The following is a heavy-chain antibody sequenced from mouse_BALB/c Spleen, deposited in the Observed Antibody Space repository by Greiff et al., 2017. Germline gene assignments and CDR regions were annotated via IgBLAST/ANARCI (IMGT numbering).Heavy chain of an antibody. Sequence: QVTLKESGPGILQPSQTLSLTCSFSGFSLSTSGMGVGWIRQPSGKGREWLAHIWWDDDKRYNPALKSRLTISKDTSSTQIFLMLARVDTADTVTYYCAGVRESYFDYWGQGTTLTVSS. CDR1: GFSLSTSGMG. V-gene: IGHV8-8*01. CDR2: IWWDDDK. CDR3: AGVRESYFDY. J-gene: IGHJ2*01.